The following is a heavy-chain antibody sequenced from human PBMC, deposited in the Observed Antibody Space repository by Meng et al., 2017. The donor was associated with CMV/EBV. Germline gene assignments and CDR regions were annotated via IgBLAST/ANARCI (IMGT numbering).Heavy chain of an antibody. CDR2: IYYSGST. J-gene: IGHJ4*02. CDR1: GGSISSYY. V-gene: IGHV4-59*01. Sequence: SETLSLTCTVSGGSISSYYWSWIRQPPGKGLEWIGYIYYSGSTNYNPSLKSRVTISVDTYKNQFSLKLSSVTAADTAVYYCARIGRGAFDYWGQGTPVTVSS. CDR3: ARIGRGAFDY.